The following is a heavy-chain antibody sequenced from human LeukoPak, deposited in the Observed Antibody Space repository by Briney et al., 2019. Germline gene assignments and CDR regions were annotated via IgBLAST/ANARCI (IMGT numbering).Heavy chain of an antibody. CDR2: INGDGIST. CDR1: GFTFSNYW. D-gene: IGHD4-23*01. CDR3: ARHDYGGNSGDY. J-gene: IGHJ4*02. Sequence: GGSLRLSCAASGFTFSNYWMHWVRQAPGKGLVWVSRINGDGISTGYADSVKGRFTISRDNAKNSLYLQMNSLRDGDTAVYYCARHDYGGNSGDYWGQGTLVTVSS. V-gene: IGHV3-74*01.